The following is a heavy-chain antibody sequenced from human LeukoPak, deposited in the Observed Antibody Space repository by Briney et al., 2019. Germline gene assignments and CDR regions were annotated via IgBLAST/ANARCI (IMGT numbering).Heavy chain of an antibody. Sequence: PGGSLRLSCVASGFTFSSYAMSWVRQAPGKGLEWVSAISGSGDSAYYADSVKGRFIISRDNSKNMLYVQMSSLRAEDTAVYYCAKDLRSSTVRLFDLWGQGTLVTVSS. V-gene: IGHV3-23*01. J-gene: IGHJ5*02. CDR1: GFTFSSYA. CDR2: ISGSGDSA. D-gene: IGHD6-13*01. CDR3: AKDLRSSTVRLFDL.